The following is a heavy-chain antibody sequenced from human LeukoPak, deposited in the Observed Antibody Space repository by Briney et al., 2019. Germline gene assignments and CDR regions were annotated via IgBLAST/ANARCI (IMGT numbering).Heavy chain of an antibody. D-gene: IGHD6-19*01. Sequence: AASVKVSCKASGYTFTSYDINWVRQATGQGLEWMGWMNPNSGNTGYAQKFQGRVTMTRNTSISTAYMELSRLRSDDTAVYYCARDRGGWYPNDAFDIWGQGTMVTVSS. V-gene: IGHV1-8*01. CDR2: MNPNSGNT. CDR1: GYTFTSYD. CDR3: ARDRGGWYPNDAFDI. J-gene: IGHJ3*02.